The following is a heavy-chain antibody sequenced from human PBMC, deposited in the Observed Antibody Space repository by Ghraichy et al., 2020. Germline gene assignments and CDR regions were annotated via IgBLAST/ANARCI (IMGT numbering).Heavy chain of an antibody. V-gene: IGHV3-21*01. CDR2: ISSSSSYI. CDR3: LVYARDAFDI. Sequence: GESLNISCAASGFTFSSYSMNWVRQAPGKGLEWVSSISSSSSYIYYADSVKGRFTISRDNAKNSLYLQMNSLRAEDTAVYYCLVYARDAFDIWGQGTMVTVSS. J-gene: IGHJ3*02. D-gene: IGHD2-8*01. CDR1: GFTFSSYS.